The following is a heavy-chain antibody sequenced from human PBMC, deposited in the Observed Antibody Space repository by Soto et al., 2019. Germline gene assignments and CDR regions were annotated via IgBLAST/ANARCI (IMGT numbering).Heavy chain of an antibody. V-gene: IGHV3-64*01. CDR1: GFTFSSYA. CDR2: ISSNGGST. CDR3: ARSGLPFDY. J-gene: IGHJ4*02. D-gene: IGHD2-21*02. Sequence: EVQLVESGGGLVQPGGSLRLSCAASGFTFSSYAMHWVRQAPGKGLEYVSGISSNGGSTYYANSVKGRFTISRDNSKNTLYLQVGSLRPEDMAVYYCARSGLPFDYWGQGTLVTVSS.